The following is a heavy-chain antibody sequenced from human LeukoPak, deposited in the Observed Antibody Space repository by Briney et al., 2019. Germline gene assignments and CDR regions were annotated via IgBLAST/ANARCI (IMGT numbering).Heavy chain of an antibody. CDR3: ARDWAEYCSSTSCFSPLSVYYYYGMDV. V-gene: IGHV1-46*01. J-gene: IGHJ6*02. D-gene: IGHD2-2*01. Sequence: GASVKVSCKTSGYTFTTYDINWVRQAPGQGLEWMGIINPSGGSTSYAQKFQGRVTMTRDTSTSTVYMELSSLRSEDTAVYYCARDWAEYCSSTSCFSPLSVYYYYGMDVWGQGTTVTVSS. CDR2: INPSGGST. CDR1: GYTFTTYD.